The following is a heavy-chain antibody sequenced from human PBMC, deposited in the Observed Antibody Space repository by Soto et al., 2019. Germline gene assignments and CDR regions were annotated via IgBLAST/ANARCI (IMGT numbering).Heavy chain of an antibody. CDR3: ARHRGYQRLRYGMDV. J-gene: IGHJ6*02. CDR2: IYPGDSVT. V-gene: IGHV5-51*01. CDR1: GYSFTTYW. Sequence: PGESLKISCKGSGYSFTTYWIGWVRQMPGRGLEWMGIIYPGDSVTRYSPSFQGQVTISADKSISTAYLQWSSLKASDTAVYFCARHRGYQRLRYGMDVWGQGTTVTVSS. D-gene: IGHD2-2*01.